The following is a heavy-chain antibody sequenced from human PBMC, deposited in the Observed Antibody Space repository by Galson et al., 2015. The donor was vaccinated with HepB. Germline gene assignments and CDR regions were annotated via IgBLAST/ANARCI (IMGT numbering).Heavy chain of an antibody. V-gene: IGHV3-30-3*01. J-gene: IGHJ4*02. D-gene: IGHD2-15*01. CDR2: ISYDGSNK. Sequence: SLRLSCAASGFTFSSYAMHWVRQAPGKGLEWVAVISYDGSNKYYADSVKGRFTISRDNSKNTLYLQMNSLRAEDTAVYYCAREEFRGANPSEAAPGDYWGQGTLVTVSS. CDR3: AREEFRGANPSEAAPGDY. CDR1: GFTFSSYA.